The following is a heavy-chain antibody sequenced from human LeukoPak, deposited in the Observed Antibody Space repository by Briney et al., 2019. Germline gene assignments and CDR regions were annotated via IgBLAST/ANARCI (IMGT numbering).Heavy chain of an antibody. D-gene: IGHD3-10*01. J-gene: IGHJ5*02. CDR3: AKYRVMVQGVIVLQAFYP. CDR1: GFTFSTYA. Sequence: PGGSLRLSCAASGFTFSTYAMSWVRQAPGKGLEWISGLSGNGRSPYYADSVKGRFTISRDNSKNTLYLQMNRLRPEDTAVYYCAKYRVMVQGVIVLQAFYPWGQGTLVTVSS. CDR2: LSGNGRSP. V-gene: IGHV3-23*01.